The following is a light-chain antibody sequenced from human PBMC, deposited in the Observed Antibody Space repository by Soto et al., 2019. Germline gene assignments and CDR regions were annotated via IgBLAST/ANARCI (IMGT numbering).Light chain of an antibody. CDR1: SSDDGGYNS. V-gene: IGLV2-14*01. J-gene: IGLJ2*01. CDR3: SSYTSSSTLGV. Sequence: QSALTKPASVSGSPGQSITISCTGTSSDDGGYNSVSWYQQHPGKAPKLMIYDVRNRPSGVSNRFSGAKSGNTASLTISGLQAEYEADYYCSSYTSSSTLGVFGGGTKVTVL. CDR2: DVR.